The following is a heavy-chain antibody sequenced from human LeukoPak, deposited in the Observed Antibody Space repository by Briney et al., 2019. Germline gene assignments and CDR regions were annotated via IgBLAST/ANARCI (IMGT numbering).Heavy chain of an antibody. CDR3: ARGRGRQIGSRCRPDTRHDF. Sequence: SETLSLTCDVFGFSNNNGYFWGWTRRPPGKGLEWIETIHYPQSTYYKASLNSRLTISLDASKNQFSLQLRSVTAADTAVYYCARGRGRQIGSRCRPDTRHDFWGQGILVTVSS. V-gene: IGHV4-38-2*01. D-gene: IGHD3-10*01. CDR1: GFSNNNGYF. J-gene: IGHJ4*02. CDR2: IHYPQST.